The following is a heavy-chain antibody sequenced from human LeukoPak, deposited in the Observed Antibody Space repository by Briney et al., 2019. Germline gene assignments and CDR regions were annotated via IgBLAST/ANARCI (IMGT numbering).Heavy chain of an antibody. CDR2: ISGSGGST. Sequence: GGSLRLSCAASGFTFSSYAMSWVRQAPGKGLEWVSAISGSGGSTYYADSVKGRFTISRDNSKNTLYLQMNSLRAEDTAVYYCAKDMEGVVVGTYGHDYWGQGTLVTVSS. CDR1: GFTFSSYA. CDR3: AKDMEGVVVGTYGHDY. D-gene: IGHD2-15*01. J-gene: IGHJ4*02. V-gene: IGHV3-23*01.